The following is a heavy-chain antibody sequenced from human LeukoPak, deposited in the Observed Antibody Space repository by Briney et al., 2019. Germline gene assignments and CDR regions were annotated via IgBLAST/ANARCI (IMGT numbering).Heavy chain of an antibody. Sequence: ASVKVSCKASGYSFTSYDISWVRQAPGQGLEWMGWVSAYNGNASFAQKFQGRVIMTTDTSTSTAYMEVRGLRSDDTAVYYCARDPRGWGQGTLVTVSS. CDR1: GYSFTSYD. CDR2: VSAYNGNA. D-gene: IGHD3-10*01. CDR3: ARDPRG. V-gene: IGHV1-18*01. J-gene: IGHJ4*02.